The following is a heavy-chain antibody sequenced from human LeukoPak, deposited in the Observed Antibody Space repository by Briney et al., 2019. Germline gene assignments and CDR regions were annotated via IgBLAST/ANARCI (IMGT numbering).Heavy chain of an antibody. V-gene: IGHV4-4*07. Sequence: PSPTLSLTRAVSGSFTNTYSWSSVRHPAGGGLEWIGRFYTGYSTEYNPSLMSRVTILVDTSKSHISLNLRSVTASDTAVYYCARSPNYYYYFYMDVWGQGTTVTVSS. CDR2: FYTGYST. CDR1: GSFTNTYS. CDR3: ARSPNYYYYFYMDV. J-gene: IGHJ6*03.